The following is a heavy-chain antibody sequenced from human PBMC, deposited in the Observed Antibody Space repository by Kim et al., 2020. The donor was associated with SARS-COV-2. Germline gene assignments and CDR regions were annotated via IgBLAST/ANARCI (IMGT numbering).Heavy chain of an antibody. Sequence: GGSLRLSCAASGFTFSSYGMHWVRQAPGKGLEWVAVISYDGSNKYYADSVKGRFTISRDNSKNTLYLQMNSLRAEDTAVYYCAKEEVRYCSGGSCYTSHKDDYWGQGTLVTVSS. D-gene: IGHD2-15*01. CDR2: ISYDGSNK. CDR3: AKEEVRYCSGGSCYTSHKDDY. V-gene: IGHV3-30*18. J-gene: IGHJ4*02. CDR1: GFTFSSYG.